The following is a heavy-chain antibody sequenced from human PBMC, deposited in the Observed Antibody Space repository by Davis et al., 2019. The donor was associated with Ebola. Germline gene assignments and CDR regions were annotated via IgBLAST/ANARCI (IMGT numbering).Heavy chain of an antibody. CDR1: GFTFDDYA. V-gene: IGHV3-9*01. D-gene: IGHD3-3*01. Sequence: SLKISCAASGFTFDDYAMHWVRQAPGKGLEWVSGISWNRGSIGYADSVKGRFTISRDNSQNTVDLQMSSLRLDDTAIYYCASDHITIFGEEYYLDVWGRGSLVTVTS. CDR3: ASDHITIFGEEYYLDV. CDR2: ISWNRGSI. J-gene: IGHJ4*02.